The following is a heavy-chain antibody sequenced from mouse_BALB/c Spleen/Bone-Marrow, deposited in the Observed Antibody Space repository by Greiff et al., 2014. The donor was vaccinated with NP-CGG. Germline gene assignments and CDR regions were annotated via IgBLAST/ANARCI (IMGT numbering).Heavy chain of an antibody. D-gene: IGHD1-1*01. CDR2: IYPHTSDT. Sequence: VQLQQSGPELVKPGASVKISCKASGYPFTDYNMHWVKQSHGKSLEWIGHIYPHTSDTGYNQKFRNKATLTVDISSSTAYMVLRSLTSEDSAVYYCVRAPPITSVVTRDYWGQGTTLTVSS. J-gene: IGHJ2*01. V-gene: IGHV1S29*02. CDR1: GYPFTDYN. CDR3: VRAPPITSVVTRDY.